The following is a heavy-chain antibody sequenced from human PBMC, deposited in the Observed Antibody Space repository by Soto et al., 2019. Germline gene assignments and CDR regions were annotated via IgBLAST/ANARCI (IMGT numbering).Heavy chain of an antibody. Sequence: PSETLSLTCAVYVGSFSGHSWTWIRQSPGKGLEWIGDINHSGRVNYSPSLKSRVTISLDTSKNQFSLTLSAVTAADTAMYYCSTRAYDTNGYYGVDTGGQGTLVTVSS. D-gene: IGHD3-22*01. CDR3: STRAYDTNGYYGVDT. V-gene: IGHV4-34*01. CDR1: VGSFSGHS. CDR2: INHSGRV. J-gene: IGHJ5*01.